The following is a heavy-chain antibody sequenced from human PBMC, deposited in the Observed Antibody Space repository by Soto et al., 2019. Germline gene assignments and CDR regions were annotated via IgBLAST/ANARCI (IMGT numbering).Heavy chain of an antibody. CDR2: TYSGGST. D-gene: IGHD3-3*01. J-gene: IGHJ6*02. CDR3: AKVAGGLRFLEWLSTDLGSYYYGMDV. CDR1: GFTVSSSY. V-gene: IGHV3-53*01. Sequence: PGGSMRLSCAASGFTVSSSYMSWVRQAPGKGLDWVSVTYSGGSTYYADSVKGRFTISRDNSKNTLYLQMNSLRAEDTAVYYCAKVAGGLRFLEWLSTDLGSYYYGMDVWGQGTTVTVSS.